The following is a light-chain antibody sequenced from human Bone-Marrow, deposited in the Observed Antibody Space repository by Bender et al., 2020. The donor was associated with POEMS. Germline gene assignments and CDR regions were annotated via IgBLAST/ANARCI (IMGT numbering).Light chain of an antibody. Sequence: SYELTQPPSVSVFPGQTASITCSGNRLGSKFAFWYQQKPGQSPVLVIYEDNKRPSGIPERFSGSNSGDTATLTISGTQAMDEADYYCQAWDSSTDPVVFGGGTKMTVL. J-gene: IGLJ2*01. V-gene: IGLV3-1*01. CDR1: RLGSKF. CDR2: EDN. CDR3: QAWDSSTDPVV.